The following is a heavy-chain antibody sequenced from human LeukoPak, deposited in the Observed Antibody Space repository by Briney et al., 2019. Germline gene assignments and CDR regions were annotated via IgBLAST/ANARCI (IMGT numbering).Heavy chain of an antibody. CDR2: IYSGGST. V-gene: IGHV3-53*01. Sequence: GGSLRLSCAASGFTVSSNYMSWVRQAPGKELEWVSVIYSGGSTYYADSVKGRFTISRDNSKNTLYLQMNSLRAEDTAVYYCAHSSGWYPYYFDYWGQGTLVTVSS. CDR1: GFTVSSNY. J-gene: IGHJ4*02. D-gene: IGHD6-19*01. CDR3: AHSSGWYPYYFDY.